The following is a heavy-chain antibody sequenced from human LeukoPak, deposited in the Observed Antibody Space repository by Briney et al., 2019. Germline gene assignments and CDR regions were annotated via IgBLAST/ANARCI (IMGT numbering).Heavy chain of an antibody. V-gene: IGHV3-11*01. CDR1: GFTFSDYY. CDR3: ARVPITRNSYYYMDV. J-gene: IGHJ6*03. CDR2: ISSSGITM. Sequence: PGGSLRLSCAASGFTFSDYYLTWIRQAPGKGLEWVSYISSSGITMYYADSVKGRFAISRDNAKNSLFLQMNSLRAEDTAVYYCARVPITRNSYYYMDVWGKGTTVTVSS.